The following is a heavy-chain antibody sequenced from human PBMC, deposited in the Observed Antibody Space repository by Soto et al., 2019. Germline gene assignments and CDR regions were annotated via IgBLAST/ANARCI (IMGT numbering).Heavy chain of an antibody. J-gene: IGHJ4*02. V-gene: IGHV3-30*18. CDR2: ISYDGSDK. Sequence: GGSLRLSCAASGFTFSCNGMHWVRPAPGRGLEWVAVISYDGSDKYYADSVKGRFTISSDNPKDTLDLQMNSLRTEDTAVYCCAKGLRSSGGYVDYWGQGTLVT. CDR1: GFTFSCNG. CDR3: AKGLRSSGGYVDY. D-gene: IGHD6-19*01.